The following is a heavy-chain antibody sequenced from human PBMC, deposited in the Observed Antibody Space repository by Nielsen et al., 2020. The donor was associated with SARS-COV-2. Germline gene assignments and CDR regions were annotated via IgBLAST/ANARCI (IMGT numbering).Heavy chain of an antibody. Sequence: WIRQPPGKGLEWVSVIYSGGSTYYADSVKGRFTISRDNSKNTLYLQMNSPRAEDTAVYYCARGPYTRYGMDVWGQGTTVTVSS. CDR2: IYSGGST. V-gene: IGHV3-66*01. CDR3: ARGPYTRYGMDV. J-gene: IGHJ6*02. D-gene: IGHD4-11*01.